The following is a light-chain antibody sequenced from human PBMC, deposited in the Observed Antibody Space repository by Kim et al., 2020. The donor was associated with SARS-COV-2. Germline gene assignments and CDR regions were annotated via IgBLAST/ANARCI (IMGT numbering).Light chain of an antibody. CDR1: TIDVGGYNY. V-gene: IGLV2-11*01. Sequence: QSALTQPRSVSGSPGQSVTISCTGTTIDVGGYNYVSWYQQHPGKAPKLMINDVSQRPSGVPDRFSGSKSGNTASLTISGLQAEDEADYYCCSYASSYTLVFGGGTKLNVL. CDR2: DVS. CDR3: CSYASSYTLV. J-gene: IGLJ2*01.